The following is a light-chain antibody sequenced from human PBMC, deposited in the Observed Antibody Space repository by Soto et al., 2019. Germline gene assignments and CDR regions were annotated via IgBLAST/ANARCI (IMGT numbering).Light chain of an antibody. CDR3: QQYGSSSYT. CDR1: QAVIHNY. CDR2: GAS. V-gene: IGKV3-20*01. Sequence: IVLTQSPDTLSLSPGETATLSCRASQAVIHNYLAWHQQKPGQAPRLLIYGASGRATGIPDRFSGSGSGTDFTLTISRLEPEDFAVYYCQQYGSSSYTFGQGTKVDIK. J-gene: IGKJ1*01.